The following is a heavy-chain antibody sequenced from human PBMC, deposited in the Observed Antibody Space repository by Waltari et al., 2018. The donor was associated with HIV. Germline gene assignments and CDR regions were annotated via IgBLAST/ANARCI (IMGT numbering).Heavy chain of an antibody. Sequence: EVQLVESGGDLVQPGGSLRLPCAASGFSLSIYSMNWVRQAPGRVRGWMSYNSPSGGVTYCADSVRGRLTMSRDTTKNSLDLQLNSLRAEDTAVYYCTRDPGDEVDFEYWGQGTLVTVSS. D-gene: IGHD3-10*01. V-gene: IGHV3-48*04. CDR2: NSPSGGVT. CDR3: TRDPGDEVDFEY. J-gene: IGHJ4*02. CDR1: GFSLSIYS.